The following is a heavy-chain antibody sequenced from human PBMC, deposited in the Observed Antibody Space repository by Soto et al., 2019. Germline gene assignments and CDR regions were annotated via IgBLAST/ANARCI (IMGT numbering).Heavy chain of an antibody. CDR2: IGATSNPK. CDR1: GFAFSNYV. J-gene: IGHJ6*02. V-gene: IGHV3-48*01. Sequence: EVQLEESGGGLVQPGGSLRLSCAASGFAFSNYVMNWVRQAPGKGLEWVSYIGATSNPKYYADSVKGRFTISRDDAKNSLYLQMNSLRVEDTAVYYCASSLLRWRVYHGGMDVWGQGTTVTVSS. D-gene: IGHD6-19*01. CDR3: ASSLLRWRVYHGGMDV.